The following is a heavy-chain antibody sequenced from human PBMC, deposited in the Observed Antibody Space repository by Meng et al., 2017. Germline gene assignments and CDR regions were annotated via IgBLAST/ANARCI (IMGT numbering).Heavy chain of an antibody. D-gene: IGHD6-19*01. CDR2: IYSGGST. CDR1: GFSVTTSY. J-gene: IGHJ4*02. Sequence: GLLAGTGGGLIQPGGSLRLSCTASGFSVTTSYMSWVRQAPGKGLEWVSVIYSGGSTYYADSVKGRFSISRDNSKNTLYLQMNSLRAEDTAVYFCARDSSSGWYHNYWGQGTLVTVSS. V-gene: IGHV3-53*02. CDR3: ARDSSSGWYHNY.